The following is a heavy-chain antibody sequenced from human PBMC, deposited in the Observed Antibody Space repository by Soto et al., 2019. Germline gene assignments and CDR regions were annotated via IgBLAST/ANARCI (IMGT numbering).Heavy chain of an antibody. CDR2: ISYDGSNK. J-gene: IGHJ5*02. CDR3: AKDRYSGYDYGWFDP. Sequence: GGSLRLSCAASGFTFSSYGMHWVRQAPGKGLEWVAVISYDGSNKYYADSVKGRFTISRDNSKNTLYLQMNSLRAEDTAVYYCAKDRYSGYDYGWFDPWGQGTLATVSS. V-gene: IGHV3-30*18. D-gene: IGHD5-12*01. CDR1: GFTFSSYG.